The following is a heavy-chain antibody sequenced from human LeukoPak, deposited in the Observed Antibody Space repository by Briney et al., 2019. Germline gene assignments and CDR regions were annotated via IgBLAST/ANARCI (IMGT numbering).Heavy chain of an antibody. CDR3: ASEVRITMVRGPMGYFDY. Sequence: ASVKVSCKASGGTFSSYAISWVRRAPGQGLEWMGGIIPIFGTANYAQKFQGRVTITADESTSTAYMELSSLRSEDTAVYYCASEVRITMVRGPMGYFDYWGQGTLVTVSS. V-gene: IGHV1-69*13. CDR1: GGTFSSYA. D-gene: IGHD3-10*01. CDR2: IIPIFGTA. J-gene: IGHJ4*02.